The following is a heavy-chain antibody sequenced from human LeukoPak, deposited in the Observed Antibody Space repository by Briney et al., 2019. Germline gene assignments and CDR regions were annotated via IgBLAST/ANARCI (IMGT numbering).Heavy chain of an antibody. CDR2: INPDGSGK. CDR3: ASWGAGGNS. V-gene: IGHV3-7*01. Sequence: GGSLRLSCEASGFTSSTYWMNWVRRVPGKGLDWVANINPDGSGKRYVDSVKGRFTIARDNADNSLSLQMNSLRAEDTAVYYCASWGAGGNSWGQGTLVTVSS. J-gene: IGHJ4*02. D-gene: IGHD3-16*01. CDR1: GFTSSTYW.